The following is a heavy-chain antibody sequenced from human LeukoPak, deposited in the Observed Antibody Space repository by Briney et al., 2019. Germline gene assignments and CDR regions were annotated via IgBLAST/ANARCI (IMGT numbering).Heavy chain of an antibody. CDR1: GYTFTGYY. CDR3: ARGYTGEDDYYFDY. CDR2: INTNTGNP. Sequence: ASVKVSCKASGYTFTGYYMHWVRQAPGQGLEWMGWINTNTGNPTYAQGFTGRFVFSLDTSVSTAYLQISSLKAEDTAVYYCARGYTGEDDYYFDYWGQGTLVTVSS. J-gene: IGHJ4*02. D-gene: IGHD7-27*01. V-gene: IGHV7-4-1*02.